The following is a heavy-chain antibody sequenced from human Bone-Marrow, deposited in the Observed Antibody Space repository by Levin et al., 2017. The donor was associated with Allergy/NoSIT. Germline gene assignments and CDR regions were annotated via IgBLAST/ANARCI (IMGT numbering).Heavy chain of an antibody. D-gene: IGHD3-3*01. CDR2: MNPNSGNT. CDR1: GYTFTSYD. Sequence: ASVKVSCKASGYTFTSYDINWVRQATGQGLEWMGWMNPNSGNTGYAQKFKGRVTMTRNTSISTAYMEQSSLRSEDTAVYYCARSQPYYDFWSSSIYYYSGMDVWGQGTTVTVSS. CDR3: ARSQPYYDFWSSSIYYYSGMDV. J-gene: IGHJ6*02. V-gene: IGHV1-8*01.